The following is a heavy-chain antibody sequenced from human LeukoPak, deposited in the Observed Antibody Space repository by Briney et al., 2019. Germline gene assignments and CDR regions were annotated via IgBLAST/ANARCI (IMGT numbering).Heavy chain of an antibody. V-gene: IGHV4-59*01. J-gene: IGHJ4*02. Sequence: SETLSLTCTVSGGSINSNYWTWIRQSPGKGLEWIGYIAYNGIPNYNPSLKSRLTISRDTSKNQFSLNLSSVTAADTAVYYCARERHGHPFDSWGQGTLVTVSS. CDR3: ARERHGHPFDS. CDR2: IAYNGIP. CDR1: GGSINSNY.